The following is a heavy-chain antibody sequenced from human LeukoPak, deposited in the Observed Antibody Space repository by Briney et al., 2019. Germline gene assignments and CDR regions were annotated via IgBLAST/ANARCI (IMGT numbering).Heavy chain of an antibody. CDR2: IFTSGST. J-gene: IGHJ4*02. V-gene: IGHV4-4*07. D-gene: IGHD5-18*01. CDR3: ARGPPADTITSYFDY. Sequence: SETLSLTCTVSGASISSYYWSWIRQPAGKGLEGIGRIFTSGSTNYNPSLKSRVTMSVDTSKNQFSLKLSSVTAADTAVYYCARGPPADTITSYFDYWGQGTLVTVSS. CDR1: GASISSYY.